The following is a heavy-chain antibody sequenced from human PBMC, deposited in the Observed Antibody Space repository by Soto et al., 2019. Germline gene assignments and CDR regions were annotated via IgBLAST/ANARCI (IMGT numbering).Heavy chain of an antibody. CDR1: GFTFSSYA. Sequence: GGSLRLSCEASGFTFSSYAMSWVRQAPGKGLEWVSAISGSGGSTYYADSVKGRFTISRDNSKNTLYLQMNSLRAEDTAVYYCVLTKPADYDYIWGIFDYWGQGTLVTVSS. V-gene: IGHV3-23*01. J-gene: IGHJ4*02. CDR3: VLTKPADYDYIWGIFDY. D-gene: IGHD3-16*01. CDR2: ISGSGGST.